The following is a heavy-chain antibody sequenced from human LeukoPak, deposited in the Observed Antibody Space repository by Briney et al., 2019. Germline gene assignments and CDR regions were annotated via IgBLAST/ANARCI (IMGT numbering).Heavy chain of an antibody. CDR1: GFTFSSYA. Sequence: PGRSLRLSCAASGFTFSSYAMHWVRQAPGKGLEWVAVISYDGSNKYYADSVKGRFTTSRDNSKNTLYLQMNSLRAEDTAVYYCARSIVGATRGAFDIWGQGTMVTVSS. D-gene: IGHD1-26*01. V-gene: IGHV3-30-3*01. CDR3: ARSIVGATRGAFDI. CDR2: ISYDGSNK. J-gene: IGHJ3*02.